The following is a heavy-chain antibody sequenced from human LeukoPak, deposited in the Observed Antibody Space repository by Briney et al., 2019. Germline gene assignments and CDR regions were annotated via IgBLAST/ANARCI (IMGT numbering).Heavy chain of an antibody. CDR3: AREDSNSWYFEY. Sequence: PSETLSLTCAVSDGSISNNYWSWIRQPPGKGLEWRGYISYSGRTNYNPSLKSRVTISVETSNNQVSLGLSSVTAADTAVYYCAREDSNSWYFEYWGQGTPVTVSS. CDR1: DGSISNNY. CDR2: ISYSGRT. D-gene: IGHD6-13*01. J-gene: IGHJ4*02. V-gene: IGHV4-59*01.